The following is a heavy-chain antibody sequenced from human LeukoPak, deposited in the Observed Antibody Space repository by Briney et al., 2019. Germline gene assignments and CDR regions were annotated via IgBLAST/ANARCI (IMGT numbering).Heavy chain of an antibody. CDR2: INHSGGT. CDR3: ARAGGYSYGYLDY. V-gene: IGHV4-34*01. CDR1: GGSLSGYY. Sequence: PSETLSLTCAVYGGSLSGYYWSWIRQPPGKGLEWIGEINHSGGTNYNPSLKSRVTISVDTSKNQFSLKLSSVTAADTAVYYCARAGGYSYGYLDYWGQGTLVTVSS. D-gene: IGHD5-18*01. J-gene: IGHJ4*02.